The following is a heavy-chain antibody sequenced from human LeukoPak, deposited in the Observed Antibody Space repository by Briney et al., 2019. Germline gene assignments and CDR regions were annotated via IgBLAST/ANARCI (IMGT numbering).Heavy chain of an antibody. CDR1: GFTFSSYW. Sequence: GGSLRLSCAASGFTFSSYWMSWVRQAPGKGLEWVANIKQDGSEKYYVDSVKGRFTISRDNAKNSLNLQMNSLRAEDTAVYYCARDLEYSSSWSMGAFDIWGQGTMVTVSS. V-gene: IGHV3-7*01. CDR3: ARDLEYSSSWSMGAFDI. D-gene: IGHD6-13*01. J-gene: IGHJ3*02. CDR2: IKQDGSEK.